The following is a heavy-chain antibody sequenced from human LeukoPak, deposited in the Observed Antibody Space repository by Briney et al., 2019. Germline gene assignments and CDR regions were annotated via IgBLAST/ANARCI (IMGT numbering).Heavy chain of an antibody. J-gene: IGHJ4*02. CDR1: GGSISNYY. Sequence: SETLSLTCTVSGGSISNYYWRWIRQPPGKGLEWIGYIYYSGSTNYNPSLKSRVTISVDTSKNQFSLKLSSVTAADTAVYYCARARKSPYFDYWGQGTLVTVSS. CDR3: ARARKSPYFDY. V-gene: IGHV4-59*01. CDR2: IYYSGST.